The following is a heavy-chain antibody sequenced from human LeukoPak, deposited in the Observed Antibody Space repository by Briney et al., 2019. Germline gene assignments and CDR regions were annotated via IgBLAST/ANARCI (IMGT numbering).Heavy chain of an antibody. D-gene: IGHD2-2*01. CDR2: IIPLFGTP. V-gene: IGHV1-69*13. CDR3: AISRTDCSSTSCYYYGLDV. CDR1: GGTFISYA. J-gene: IGHJ6*02. Sequence: ASVKVSCKASGGTFISYAIGWVRQAPGQGLEWMGGIIPLFGTPNYAQKFQGRVTITADESTSTAYMELSSLRSEDTAIYYCAISRTDCSSTSCYYYGLDVWGQGTTVTVSS.